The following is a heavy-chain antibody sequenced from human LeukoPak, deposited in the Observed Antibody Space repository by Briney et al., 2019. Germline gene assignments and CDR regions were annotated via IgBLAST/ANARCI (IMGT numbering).Heavy chain of an antibody. CDR2: INPNSFNT. Sequence: GASVKVSCKASVYTFPNYYINWVRQATGQGREWMGWINPNSFNTGYAQKFQDRVTITRNTSPSTAYMELRSLRSEDTAVYYCVRGVVRGGWYHLFDYWGQGTLVTVSS. J-gene: IGHJ4*02. CDR3: VRGVVRGGWYHLFDY. CDR1: VYTFPNYY. D-gene: IGHD6-19*01. V-gene: IGHV1-8*03.